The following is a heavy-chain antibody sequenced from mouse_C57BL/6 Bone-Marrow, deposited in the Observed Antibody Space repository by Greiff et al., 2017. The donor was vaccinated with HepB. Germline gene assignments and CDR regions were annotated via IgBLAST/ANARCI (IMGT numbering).Heavy chain of an antibody. Sequence: EVQLQQSGPELVKPGASVKMSCKASGYTFTDYNMHWVKQSHGKSLEWIGYINPNNGGISYNQKFKGKATLTVNKSSSTAYMELRSLTSEDSAVYYCAKDAYYSNYGYFDVWGTGTTVTVSS. V-gene: IGHV1-22*01. CDR1: GYTFTDYN. D-gene: IGHD2-5*01. CDR3: AKDAYYSNYGYFDV. J-gene: IGHJ1*03. CDR2: INPNNGGI.